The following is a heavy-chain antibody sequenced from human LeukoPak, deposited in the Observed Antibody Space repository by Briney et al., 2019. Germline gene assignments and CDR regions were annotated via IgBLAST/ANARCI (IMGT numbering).Heavy chain of an antibody. J-gene: IGHJ4*02. CDR3: ARYYYDSSGYYREYYFDY. V-gene: IGHV1-3*01. Sequence: ASVKVSCKASGGTFSSYAISWVRQAPGQGLEWMGRINAGNGNTKYSQKFQGRVTITRDTSASTAYMELSSLRSEDTAVYYCARYYYDSSGYYREYYFDYWGQGTLVTVSS. D-gene: IGHD3-22*01. CDR2: INAGNGNT. CDR1: GGTFSSYA.